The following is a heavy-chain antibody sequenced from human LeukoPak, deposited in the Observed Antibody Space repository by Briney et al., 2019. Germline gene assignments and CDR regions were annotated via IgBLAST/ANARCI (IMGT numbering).Heavy chain of an antibody. CDR2: IYSGGST. V-gene: IGHV3-53*01. Sequence: GGSLRLSCAASGFTVSSNYMSWVRQAPGKGLEWVSVIYSGGSTYYADSVKGRFTISRDNSKNTLYLQMNSLRAEDTAVYYCARVEGGSYYCHYWGQGTLVTVSS. CDR1: GFTVSSNY. D-gene: IGHD1-26*01. J-gene: IGHJ4*02. CDR3: ARVEGGSYYCHY.